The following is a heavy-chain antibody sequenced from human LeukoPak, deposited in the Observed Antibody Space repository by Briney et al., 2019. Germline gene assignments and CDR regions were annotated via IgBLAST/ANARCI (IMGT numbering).Heavy chain of an antibody. CDR3: AKIRYYDFWSGNPSPV. D-gene: IGHD3-3*01. J-gene: IGHJ3*01. V-gene: IGHV3-23*01. Sequence: GGSLRLSCAASGFTFSSYAMSWVRQAPGKGLEWVSAISGSGGSTYYADSVKGRFTISRDNSKNTLYLQMNSLRAEDTAVYYCAKIRYYDFWSGNPSPVWGQGTMVTVSS. CDR2: ISGSGGST. CDR1: GFTFSSYA.